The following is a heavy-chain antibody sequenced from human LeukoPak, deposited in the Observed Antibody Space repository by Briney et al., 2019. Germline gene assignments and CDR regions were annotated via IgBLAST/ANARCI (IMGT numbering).Heavy chain of an antibody. CDR2: ISPDGSNK. Sequence: GGSLRLSCAASGFTFSNYGMHWVRQAPGKGLEWVAVISPDGSNKYYADSVKGRFTISRDNSKNTLHLQMNTLSADDTAVYYCAKEISAYGGYDYWGQGTLVTVSS. J-gene: IGHJ4*02. V-gene: IGHV3-30*18. D-gene: IGHD5-12*01. CDR3: AKEISAYGGYDY. CDR1: GFTFSNYG.